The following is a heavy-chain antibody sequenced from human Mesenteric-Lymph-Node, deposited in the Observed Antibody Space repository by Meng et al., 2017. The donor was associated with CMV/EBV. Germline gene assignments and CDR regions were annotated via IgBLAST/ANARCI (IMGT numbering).Heavy chain of an antibody. D-gene: IGHD3-3*01. V-gene: IGHV1-69*04. CDR2: IIPILGIA. CDR3: ARDVMAIFGVVISAWFDP. Sequence: SVKVSCKASGGTFSSYTISWVRQAPGQGLEWMGRIIPILGIANYAQKFQGRVTITADKSTSTAYMELSSLRSEDTAAYYCARDVMAIFGVVISAWFDPWGQGTLVTVSS. J-gene: IGHJ5*02. CDR1: GGTFSSYT.